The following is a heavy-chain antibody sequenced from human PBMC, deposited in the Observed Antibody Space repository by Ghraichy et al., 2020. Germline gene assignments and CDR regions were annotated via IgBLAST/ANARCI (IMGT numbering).Heavy chain of an antibody. J-gene: IGHJ6*02. CDR1: GFSFSDFG. CDR3: ARLPAAGTPDV. CDR2: IWYDGNNQ. V-gene: IGHV3-33*01. D-gene: IGHD6-13*01. Sequence: GESLRLSCAASGFSFSDFGMHWVRQAPGKGLEWVAVIWYDGNNQYYADSVKGRFTISRDNSKNTLYLQMHSLRAEDTAVYYCARLPAAGTPDVWGQGTTVTVSS.